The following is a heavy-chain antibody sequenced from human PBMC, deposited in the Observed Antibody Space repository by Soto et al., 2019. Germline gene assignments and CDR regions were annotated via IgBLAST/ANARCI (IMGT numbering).Heavy chain of an antibody. V-gene: IGHV3-30*18. CDR2: ISYDGGDK. CDR3: VKDQDILAAGYHFDY. J-gene: IGHJ4*02. D-gene: IGHD5-18*01. Sequence: GGSLRLSCAASGFTFSRYGMHWVRQSPGKGLEWVAVISYDGGDKYYADSVKGRFTISGDNSKNTLFLQMSSLRAEDTAVYYCVKDQDILAAGYHFDYWGQGSLVTVSA. CDR1: GFTFSRYG.